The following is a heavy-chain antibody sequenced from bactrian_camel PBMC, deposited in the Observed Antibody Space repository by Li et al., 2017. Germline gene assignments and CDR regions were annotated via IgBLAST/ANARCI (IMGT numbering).Heavy chain of an antibody. J-gene: IGHJ4*01. CDR2: IYTSSSAT. CDR1: RFSYSTAY. D-gene: IGHD6*01. V-gene: IGHV3S40*01. CDR3: AADSAVVPGGELLPDLNY. Sequence: VQLVESGGGSVQAGGSLRLSCAVSRFSYSTAYMAWFRQTPGKEREGVAGIYTSSSATIYADSVKGRFTISQDVAKSTVYLQMNSLKPEDTAMYYCAADSAVVPGGELLPDLNYWGQGTQVTVS.